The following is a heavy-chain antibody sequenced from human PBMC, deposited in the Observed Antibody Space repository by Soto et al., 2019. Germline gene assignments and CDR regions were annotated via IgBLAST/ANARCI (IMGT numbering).Heavy chain of an antibody. J-gene: IGHJ4*02. Sequence: QITLKESGPPLVKPTQTLTLTCTFSGFSLTTSGVGVGWIRQPPGKALEWLALVFWDDDKRYSPSLKSRLTITKDTSKNQVVLTMTNMDPVDTATYYCAHTSAPGIFDYWGQGTLVTVSS. V-gene: IGHV2-5*02. D-gene: IGHD3-10*01. CDR1: GFSLTTSGVG. CDR3: AHTSAPGIFDY. CDR2: VFWDDDK.